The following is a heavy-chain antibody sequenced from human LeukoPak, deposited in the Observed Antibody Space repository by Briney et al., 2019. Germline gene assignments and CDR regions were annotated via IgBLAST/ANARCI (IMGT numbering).Heavy chain of an antibody. CDR1: GFTFSSYS. Sequence: QPGGSLRLSCAASGFTFSSYSMNWVRQAPGKGLEWVSYISSSSTIYYADSVKGRSTISRDNAKNSLYLQMNSLRAEDTAVYYCARVGGGDGYNYFFDYWGQGTLVTVSS. J-gene: IGHJ4*02. CDR3: ARVGGGDGYNYFFDY. V-gene: IGHV3-48*01. D-gene: IGHD5-24*01. CDR2: ISSSSTI.